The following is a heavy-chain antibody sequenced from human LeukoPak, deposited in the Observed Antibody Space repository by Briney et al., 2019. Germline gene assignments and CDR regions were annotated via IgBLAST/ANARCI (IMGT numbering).Heavy chain of an antibody. CDR2: IYSSGNT. J-gene: IGHJ4*02. D-gene: IGHD3-10*01. CDR3: ASGLWFGESLFDY. V-gene: IGHV4-39*01. Sequence: SETLSLTCTVSGGSISSSTYYWGWIRQPPGKGLEWIGSIYSSGNTYYNPSLKSPVTISVDTSKNQFSLKLSSVTAADTAVYYCASGLWFGESLFDYWGQGTLVTVSS. CDR1: GGSISSSTYY.